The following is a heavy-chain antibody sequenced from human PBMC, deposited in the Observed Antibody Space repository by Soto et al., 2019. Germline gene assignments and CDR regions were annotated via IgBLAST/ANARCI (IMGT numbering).Heavy chain of an antibody. Sequence: TSETLSLTCTVSGGSISSYYWSWIRQPPGKGLEWIGYIYYSGSTNYNPSLKSRVTISVDTSKNQFSLKLSSVTAADTAVYYCARVGMDGSGSVSSARFDPWGQGTLVTVSS. CDR1: GGSISSYY. D-gene: IGHD3-10*01. J-gene: IGHJ5*02. CDR3: ARVGMDGSGSVSSARFDP. V-gene: IGHV4-59*01. CDR2: IYYSGST.